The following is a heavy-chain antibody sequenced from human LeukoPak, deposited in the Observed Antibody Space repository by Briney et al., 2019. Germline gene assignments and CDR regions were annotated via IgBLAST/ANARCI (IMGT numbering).Heavy chain of an antibody. CDR3: AKEEYYYDSSSGFDY. Sequence: PGGTLRLSCAASGFTFSSYVMHWVRQAPGKGLEWVAFIRYDGSNKYYADSVKGRFTISRDNSKNTPYLQMNSLRAEDTAVYYCAKEEYYYDSSSGFDYWGQGTLVTVSS. V-gene: IGHV3-30*02. D-gene: IGHD3-22*01. CDR2: IRYDGSNK. J-gene: IGHJ4*02. CDR1: GFTFSSYV.